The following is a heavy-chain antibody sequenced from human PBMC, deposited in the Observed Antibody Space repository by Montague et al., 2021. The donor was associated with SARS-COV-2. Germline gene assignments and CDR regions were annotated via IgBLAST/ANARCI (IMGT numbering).Heavy chain of an antibody. CDR1: GGSFIDYY. J-gene: IGHJ4*02. Sequence: SETLSLTCAVYGGSFIDYYWSWIRQPPGKGLDFIGQINHSGSTNYNPSLTSRVTLSVYTSKNKFSLKLRSMTAAATAVYYCASGRVGITMILLVIGYSYYFDYWGQGPLVAVSS. CDR2: INHSGST. D-gene: IGHD3-22*01. V-gene: IGHV4-34*01. CDR3: ASGRVGITMILLVIGYSYYFDY.